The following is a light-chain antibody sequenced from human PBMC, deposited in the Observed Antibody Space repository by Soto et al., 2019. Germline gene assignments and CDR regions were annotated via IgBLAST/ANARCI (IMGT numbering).Light chain of an antibody. J-gene: IGKJ3*01. CDR3: QQSYSSPFT. V-gene: IGKV1-39*01. CDR2: GAT. Sequence: DIQMTQTPSSLSASVVDRVTIICRASPTISNYLNWYQQKPGKAPKVLIYGATRLQSGVPSRFSGSGVGTDFTLTISSLQPEDFATYYCQQSYSSPFTFGPGTNVDIK. CDR1: PTISNY.